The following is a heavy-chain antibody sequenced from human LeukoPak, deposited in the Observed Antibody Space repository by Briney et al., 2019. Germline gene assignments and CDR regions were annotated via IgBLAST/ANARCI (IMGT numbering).Heavy chain of an antibody. CDR1: GGSISSSSYY. CDR2: IYYSGST. V-gene: IGHV4-39*01. D-gene: IGHD3-10*01. J-gene: IGHJ5*02. CDR3: ASIWFGEIGAWFDP. Sequence: SETLSLTCTVSGGSISSSSYYWGWIRQPPRKGLEWIGSIYYSGSTYYNPSLKSRVTISVDTSKNQFSLKLSSVTAADTAVYYCASIWFGEIGAWFDPWGQGTLVTVSS.